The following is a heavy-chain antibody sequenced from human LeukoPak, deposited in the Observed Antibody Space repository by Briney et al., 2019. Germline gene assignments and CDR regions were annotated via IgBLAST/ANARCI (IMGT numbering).Heavy chain of an antibody. J-gene: IGHJ4*02. V-gene: IGHV4-34*01. CDR1: GGSFSGYY. CDR3: ATSYGDYWLDY. Sequence: PSETLSLTCAVYGGSFSGYYWSWIRQPPGKGLEWIGEINHSGSTNYNPSLKSRVTISVDTSKNQFSLKLSSVTAADTAVCYCATSYGDYWLDYWGQGTLVTVSS. D-gene: IGHD4-17*01. CDR2: INHSGST.